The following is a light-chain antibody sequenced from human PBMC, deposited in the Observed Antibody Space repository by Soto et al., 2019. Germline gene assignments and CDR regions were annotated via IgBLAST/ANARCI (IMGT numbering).Light chain of an antibody. J-gene: IGKJ1*01. Sequence: ASQSVSSSDLAWYQQRPGQAPRLLIYGASTRATGIPARLSGSGFGTEFTVSIIRLHSEDFPDDFCPEYTDGATCGQGTKV. CDR3: PEYTDGAT. CDR2: GAS. CDR1: QSVSSSD. V-gene: IGKV3-15*01.